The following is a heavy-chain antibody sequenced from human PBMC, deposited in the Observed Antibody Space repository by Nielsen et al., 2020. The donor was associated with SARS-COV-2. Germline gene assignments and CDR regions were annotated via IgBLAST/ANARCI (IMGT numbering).Heavy chain of an antibody. CDR2: IYYSGST. CDR3: ARYPTRKYYFDY. Sequence: RQAPGKGLEWIGSIYYSGSTYYNPSLKSRVTISVDTSKNHFSLKLSSVTAADTAVYYCARYPTRKYYFDYWGQGTLVTVSS. J-gene: IGHJ4*02. D-gene: IGHD3-9*01. V-gene: IGHV4-39*01.